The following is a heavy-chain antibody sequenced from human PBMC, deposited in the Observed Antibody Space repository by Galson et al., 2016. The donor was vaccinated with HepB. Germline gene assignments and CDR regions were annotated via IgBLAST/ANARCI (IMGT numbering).Heavy chain of an antibody. V-gene: IGHV3-21*01. CDR3: AREGGGFTSFWPEYYYGMDV. D-gene: IGHD2-2*01. CDR2: ISRSCAYI. J-gene: IGHJ6*02. Sequence: QAPGKGLEWVSSISRSCAYIYYAESVTGRFTISRDNAKNSLYLQMTSLRPEETAVYYCAREGGGFTSFWPEYYYGMDVWGQGTPVTVSS.